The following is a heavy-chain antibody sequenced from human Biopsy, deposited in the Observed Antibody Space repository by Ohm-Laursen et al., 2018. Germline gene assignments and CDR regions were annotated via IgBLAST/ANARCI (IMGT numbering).Heavy chain of an antibody. CDR3: TNHYCGGITCLMNF. Sequence: SLRLSCTASGFSFSDYYMSWLRQAPGKGLEWLSYISSRGTSINNADSVKGRFTISRDNAKKSLYLQMNSLRAEDTAVYFCTNHYCGGITCLMNFWGQGTLVTVSS. J-gene: IGHJ4*02. CDR1: GFSFSDYY. D-gene: IGHD2-21*01. CDR2: ISSRGTSI. V-gene: IGHV3-11*01.